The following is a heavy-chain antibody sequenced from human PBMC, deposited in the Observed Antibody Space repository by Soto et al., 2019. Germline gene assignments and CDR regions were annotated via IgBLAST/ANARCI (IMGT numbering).Heavy chain of an antibody. Sequence: EVQLVESGGGLVQPGGSLRLSCAASGFTVSSNYMSWVRQAPEKGLEWVAGIYSDGSTYYEDSVTGRFTISRDNSKNTLYLQLNSLRAEDTAVYYCARGSPANWFDPWGQGTLVTVSS. CDR1: GFTVSSNY. J-gene: IGHJ5*02. CDR3: ARGSPANWFDP. V-gene: IGHV3-66*01. CDR2: IYSDGST.